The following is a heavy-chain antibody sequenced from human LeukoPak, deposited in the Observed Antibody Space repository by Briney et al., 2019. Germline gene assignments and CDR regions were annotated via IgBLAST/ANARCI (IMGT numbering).Heavy chain of an antibody. CDR1: GFTFSSYE. D-gene: IGHD4-17*01. Sequence: PGGSLTLSCAASGFTFSSYEMNWVRQAPGKGLEWVSAISASGASTSYADSVKGRFTISRDNSKNTLFMQMNSLRAEDTAIYYCAKCFRTTVTTVDYWGQGTLVTVSS. CDR2: ISASGAST. J-gene: IGHJ4*02. CDR3: AKCFRTTVTTVDY. V-gene: IGHV3-23*01.